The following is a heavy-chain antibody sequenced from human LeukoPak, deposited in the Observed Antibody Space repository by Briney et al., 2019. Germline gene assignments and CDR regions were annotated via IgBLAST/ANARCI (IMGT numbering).Heavy chain of an antibody. CDR2: IYHSGSA. V-gene: IGHV4-38-2*01. J-gene: IGHJ6*03. Sequence: SSETLSLTCAVSGYSISSGYYWGWIRQPPGEGLEWIGSIYHSGSANYNPSLKSRVTISVDTSKNQFSLKLSSVTAADTAVYYCARGLSSIAARSYYYYYYMDVWGKGTTVTVSS. CDR1: GYSISSGYY. CDR3: ARGLSSIAARSYYYYYYMDV. D-gene: IGHD6-6*01.